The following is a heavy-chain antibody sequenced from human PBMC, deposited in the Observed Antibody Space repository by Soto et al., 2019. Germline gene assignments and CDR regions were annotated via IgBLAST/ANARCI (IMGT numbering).Heavy chain of an antibody. V-gene: IGHV3-23*01. CDR3: AKIEMGWFAH. CDR1: GFSFFSYA. D-gene: IGHD2-8*01. J-gene: IGHJ5*02. Sequence: PGESLRLSCTGSGFSFFSYAMSWVRQAPGKGLEWVSTISGSGGHTYYADSVKGRFVVSRDNDKNTVYLHMSSLTGEDTAVYFCAKIEMGWFAHWGQGTQVTVSS. CDR2: ISGSGGHT.